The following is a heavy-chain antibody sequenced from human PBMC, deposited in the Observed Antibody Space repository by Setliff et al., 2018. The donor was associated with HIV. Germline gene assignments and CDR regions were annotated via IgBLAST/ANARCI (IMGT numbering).Heavy chain of an antibody. Sequence: SVKVSCKASGYTFTSYGINWVRQAPGQGLEWMGGIIPMFGTAHYAQKFQGRVMITADESTTTAYMELSSLRSEDTAVFYCARGGSGYYDFWSGSSAFEYWGQGTLVTVSS. CDR1: GYTFTSYG. J-gene: IGHJ4*02. D-gene: IGHD3-3*01. CDR3: ARGGSGYYDFWSGSSAFEY. CDR2: IIPMFGTA. V-gene: IGHV1-69*13.